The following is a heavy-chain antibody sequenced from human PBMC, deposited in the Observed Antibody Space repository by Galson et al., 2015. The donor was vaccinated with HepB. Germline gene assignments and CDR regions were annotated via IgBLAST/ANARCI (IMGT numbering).Heavy chain of an antibody. V-gene: IGHV3-53*01. CDR1: DFTVSANY. D-gene: IGHD5-18*01. Sequence: SLRLSCAASDFTVSANYMNRVRQAPGKGLEWVSIIYTGGRIYYADSVKGRFTISRDNSKNTLYLQMNSLRAEDTAVYYCAGSDTSMVTGGYWGQGTLVTVSS. CDR2: IYTGGRI. CDR3: AGSDTSMVTGGY. J-gene: IGHJ4*02.